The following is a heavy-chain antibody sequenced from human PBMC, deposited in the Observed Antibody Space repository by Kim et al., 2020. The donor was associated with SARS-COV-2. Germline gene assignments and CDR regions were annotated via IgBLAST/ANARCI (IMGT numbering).Heavy chain of an antibody. CDR1: GFTVSSNY. Sequence: GGSLRLSCAASGFTVSSNYMSWVRQAPGKGLEWVSVIYSGGSTYYADSVKGRFTISRDNPKNTLYLQMNSLRAEDTAVYYCARGPSLVGGVRSGSYYVDYYYYYGMDVWGQGTTVTVSS. J-gene: IGHJ6*02. V-gene: IGHV3-66*01. CDR2: IYSGGST. CDR3: ARGPSLVGGVRSGSYYVDYYYYYGMDV. D-gene: IGHD3-10*01.